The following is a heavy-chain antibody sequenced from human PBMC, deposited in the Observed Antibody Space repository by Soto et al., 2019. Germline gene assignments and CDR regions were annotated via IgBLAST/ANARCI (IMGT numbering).Heavy chain of an antibody. J-gene: IGHJ1*01. CDR3: AREDRDDNSGAGN. CDR1: RFTSRSYA. Sequence: PGASLTLSCAPSRFTSRSYAISWVRQAPGKGLEWLSAISGSGGSTYSADSVKGRFTISRDNSKNTLSLQMNSLRAADSAIYYCAREDRDDNSGAGNWGEGTLVTVSS. D-gene: IGHD4-4*01. V-gene: IGHV3-23*01. CDR2: ISGSGGST.